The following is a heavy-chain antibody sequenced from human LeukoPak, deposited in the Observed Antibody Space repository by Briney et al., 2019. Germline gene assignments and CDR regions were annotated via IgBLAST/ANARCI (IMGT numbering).Heavy chain of an antibody. J-gene: IGHJ4*02. V-gene: IGHV4-61*02. CDR2: IYTSGST. Sequence: KTSETLSLTCTVSGGSISSGSYYWSWIRQPAGKGLEWIGRIYTSGSTNYNPSLKSRVTISVDTSKNQFSLKLSSATAADTAVYYCARELATMLYYFDYWGQGTLVTVSS. CDR1: GGSISSGSYY. D-gene: IGHD5-24*01. CDR3: ARELATMLYYFDY.